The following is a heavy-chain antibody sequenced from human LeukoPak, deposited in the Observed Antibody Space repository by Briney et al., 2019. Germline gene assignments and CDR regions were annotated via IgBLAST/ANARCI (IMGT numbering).Heavy chain of an antibody. CDR3: VTYYYGGSAPKRNY. V-gene: IGHV4-39*01. CDR1: GGSISSSSYY. J-gene: IGHJ4*02. Sequence: SETLSLTCTVSGGSISSSSYYWGWIRQPPGKGLEWIGSIYYSGSTYYNPSLKSRVTISVDTSKNQFSLKLSSVTAADTAVYYCVTYYYGGSAPKRNYWGQGILVTVSS. CDR2: IYYSGST. D-gene: IGHD3-22*01.